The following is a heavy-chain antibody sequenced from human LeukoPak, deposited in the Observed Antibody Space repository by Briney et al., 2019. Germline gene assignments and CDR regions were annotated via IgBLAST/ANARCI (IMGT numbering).Heavy chain of an antibody. Sequence: GGSLRLSCAASGFTFSSYGMHWVRQAPGKGLEWVAVISYDGSNKYYADSVKGRFTISRDNSKNTLYLQMNSLRAEDTAVYYCAKRGDYYDSSGYSWFDPWGQGTLVTVSS. V-gene: IGHV3-30*18. D-gene: IGHD3-22*01. CDR1: GFTFSSYG. CDR2: ISYDGSNK. J-gene: IGHJ5*02. CDR3: AKRGDYYDSSGYSWFDP.